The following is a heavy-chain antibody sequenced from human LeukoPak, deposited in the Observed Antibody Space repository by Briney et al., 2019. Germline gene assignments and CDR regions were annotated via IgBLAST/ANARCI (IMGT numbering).Heavy chain of an antibody. CDR2: AGWAGGTT. Sequence: GGSLRLSCATSGFNFDRYTIHWVRQAPGKGLEWVSLAGWAGGTTLYSDSVRGRFTISRDSGRKSVYLQMNSLTTDDTAFYFCAKELDTMFFDYWGQGALVTVSS. J-gene: IGHJ4*02. CDR3: AKELDTMFFDY. V-gene: IGHV3-43*01. D-gene: IGHD3-10*02. CDR1: GFNFDRYT.